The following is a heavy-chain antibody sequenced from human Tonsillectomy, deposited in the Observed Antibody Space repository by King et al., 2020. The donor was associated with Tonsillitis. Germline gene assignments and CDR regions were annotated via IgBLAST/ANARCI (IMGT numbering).Heavy chain of an antibody. CDR3: ARQTGYSSGWYPY. CDR2: IYYSGST. J-gene: IGHJ4*02. V-gene: IGHV4-59*08. Sequence: QLQESGPGLVKPSETLSLTCTVSGGSISSYYWSWIRPPPGKGLEWIGYIYYSGSTNYNPSLKSRVTISVDTSKNQFSLKLSSVTAADTAVYYCARQTGYSSGWYPYWGQGTLVTVSS. D-gene: IGHD6-19*01. CDR1: GGSISSYY.